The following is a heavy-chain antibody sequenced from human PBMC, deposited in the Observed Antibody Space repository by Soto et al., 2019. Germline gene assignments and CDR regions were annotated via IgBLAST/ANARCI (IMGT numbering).Heavy chain of an antibody. V-gene: IGHV1-18*04. D-gene: IGHD2-15*01. CDR1: GYTFTNYG. CDR3: AGGGSCWSAEYYEH. J-gene: IGHJ1*01. CDR2: ISGFTGNT. Sequence: QVQLVQSGAEVKKPGASVKVSCKASGYTFTNYGISWERQAPGQGPEWMGWISGFTGNTKYARKVQGRVTLTTDTSATTAYMELRGLRSDDTAVYYCAGGGSCWSAEYYEHWGQGTLVTVSS.